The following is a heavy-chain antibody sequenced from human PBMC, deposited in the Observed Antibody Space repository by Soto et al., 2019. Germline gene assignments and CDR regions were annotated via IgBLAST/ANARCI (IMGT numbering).Heavy chain of an antibody. J-gene: IGHJ3*02. V-gene: IGHV1-69*02. D-gene: IGHD3-22*01. CDR3: ARCLYYYDSSGSLDPDAFDI. CDR1: GGTFSSYT. Sequence: ASVKVSCKASGGTFSSYTISWVRQAPGQGLEWMGRIIAFNGITNYAQKLQGRVTITTDKSTSTAYMELSSLRSDDTAVYYCARCLYYYDSSGSLDPDAFDIWGQGTMVTVSS. CDR2: IIAFNGIT.